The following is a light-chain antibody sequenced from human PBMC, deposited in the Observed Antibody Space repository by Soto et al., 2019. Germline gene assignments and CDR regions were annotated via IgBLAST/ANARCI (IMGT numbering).Light chain of an antibody. J-gene: IGKJ3*01. V-gene: IGKV1-5*01. CDR1: QSISSW. Sequence: DIQMTQSPSTLSASVGDRVTITCRASQSISSWLAWYQQKPGKAPKLLIYDASSLESGVPSRFSGSGSGTEFTLTISSLQDDDFATYYCQQYNSYSRFTFGPGTKVDIK. CDR2: DAS. CDR3: QQYNSYSRFT.